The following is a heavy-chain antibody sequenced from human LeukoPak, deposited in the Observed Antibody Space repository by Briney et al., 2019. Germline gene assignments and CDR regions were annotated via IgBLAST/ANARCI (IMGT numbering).Heavy chain of an antibody. CDR2: INPSSGNT. Sequence: ASVKVSCKASGYTFISYYIHWVRQAPGQGLERMGLINPSSGNTPYAQQFQGRVTMTRDTSTSTVYMELSSLRSEDTAVYYCARHSLIGTTPFDYWGQGTLVTVPS. J-gene: IGHJ4*02. CDR1: GYTFISYY. CDR3: ARHSLIGTTPFDY. V-gene: IGHV1-46*01. D-gene: IGHD1-20*01.